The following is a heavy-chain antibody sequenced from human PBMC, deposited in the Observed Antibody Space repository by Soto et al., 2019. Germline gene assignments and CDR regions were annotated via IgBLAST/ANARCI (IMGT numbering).Heavy chain of an antibody. Sequence: PGGCIRLACVACSVTVRSFEMNWIRQAPGKGPEWIAVINPSGRTISYADSVKGRFTISRDNAENSVYLQMSSLRGEATAMYYCARYSRSYSYNCFGTRAQRTLLT. D-gene: IGHD4-4*01. V-gene: IGHV3-48*03. CDR3: ARYSRSYSYNCFGT. CDR1: SVTVRSFE. CDR2: INPSGRTI. J-gene: IGHJ5*01.